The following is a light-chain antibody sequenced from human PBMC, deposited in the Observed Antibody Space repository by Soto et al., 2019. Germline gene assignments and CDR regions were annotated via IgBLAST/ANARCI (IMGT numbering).Light chain of an antibody. CDR2: KAS. J-gene: IGKJ4*01. CDR1: QSISSW. V-gene: IGKV1-5*03. CDR3: QQYNSYALT. Sequence: DIQMTQSPSTLSASVGDRVTITCRASQSISSWLAWYQQKPGKAPKLLIYKASSLESGVPSRFSGSGSGTEFTLTISSLQPDDFAAYYCQQYNSYALTFGGGTKVEIK.